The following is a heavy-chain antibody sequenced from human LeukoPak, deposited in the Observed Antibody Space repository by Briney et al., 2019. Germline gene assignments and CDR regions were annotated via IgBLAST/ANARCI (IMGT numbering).Heavy chain of an antibody. J-gene: IGHJ6*03. CDR1: GFTFDDYA. CDR2: ISGDGGSTST. V-gene: IGHV3-43*02. Sequence: GGSLRLSCAASGFTFDDYAVHWVRQVPGKGLEWVSLISGDGGSTSTYYADSVKGRFTISRDNSKNSLYLQMNSLRTEDTALYYCAKDSLGRNYYFYYMDVRGRGTTVTVSS. CDR3: AKDSLGRNYYFYYMDV. D-gene: IGHD1-1*01.